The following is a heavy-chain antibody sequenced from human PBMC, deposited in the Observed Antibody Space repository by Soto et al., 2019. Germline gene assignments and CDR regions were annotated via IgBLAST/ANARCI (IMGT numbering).Heavy chain of an antibody. Sequence: PGGSLRLSCAASGFTFSSYAMSWVRQAPGTGLEWVPGISGSGDNTYYADSEKGRFTIFRDNSENTLYLQMNSLRAEDTAVYYCAKAADYSGSGSHYLLFDYWGQGTLVTVSS. J-gene: IGHJ4*02. CDR3: AKAADYSGSGSHYLLFDY. CDR1: GFTFSSYA. V-gene: IGHV3-23*01. D-gene: IGHD3-10*01. CDR2: ISGSGDNT.